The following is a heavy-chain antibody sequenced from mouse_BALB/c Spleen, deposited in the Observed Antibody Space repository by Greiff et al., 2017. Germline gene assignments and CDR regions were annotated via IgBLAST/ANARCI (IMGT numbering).Heavy chain of an antibody. D-gene: IGHD2-1*01. CDR3: ARGGNYAIGYAMDY. CDR1: GYSFTGYN. Sequence: VHVKQSGPELEKPGASVKISCKASGYSFTGYNMNWVKQSNGKSLEWIGNIDPYYGGTSYNQKFKGKATLTVDKSSSTAYMQLKSLTSEDSAVYYCARGGNYAIGYAMDYWGQGTSVTVSS. CDR2: IDPYYGGT. J-gene: IGHJ4*01. V-gene: IGHV1-39*01.